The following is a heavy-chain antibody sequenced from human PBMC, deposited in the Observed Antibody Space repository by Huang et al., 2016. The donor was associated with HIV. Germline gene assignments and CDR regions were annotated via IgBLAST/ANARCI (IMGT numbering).Heavy chain of an antibody. Sequence: QVQLAESGGGVVQSGRSLRLSCAASGFTFNKFGMHWVRQAPGKVLEWAAVISDDGNNKYYADSVKGRFTISRDNSKNTLYLQMSSLRAEDTAVYYCAKDGTDGDYIGSWGQGTLVIVSS. J-gene: IGHJ4*02. CDR2: ISDDGNNK. CDR1: GFTFNKFG. V-gene: IGHV3-30*18. D-gene: IGHD4-17*01. CDR3: AKDGTDGDYIGS.